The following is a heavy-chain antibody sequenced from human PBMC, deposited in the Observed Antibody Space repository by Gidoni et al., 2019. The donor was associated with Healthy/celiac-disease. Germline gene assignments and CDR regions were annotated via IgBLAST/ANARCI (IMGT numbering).Heavy chain of an antibody. CDR3: ASTAFPLRYFDWLPSYMDV. V-gene: IGHV4-34*01. CDR2: INHSGST. CDR1: GGSFSGYY. J-gene: IGHJ6*03. D-gene: IGHD3-9*01. Sequence: QVQLQQWGAGLLKPSETLSLTCAVYGGSFSGYYWRWIRQPPGKGLEWIGEINHSGSTNYNPSLKSRVTISVDTSKNQFSLKLSSVTAADTAVYYCASTAFPLRYFDWLPSYMDVWGKGTTVTVSS.